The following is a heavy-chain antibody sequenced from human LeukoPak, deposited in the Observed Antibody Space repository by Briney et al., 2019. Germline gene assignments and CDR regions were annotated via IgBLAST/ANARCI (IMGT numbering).Heavy chain of an antibody. D-gene: IGHD5-18*01. Sequence: ASVKVSCKASGYTFTSYGISWVRQAPGQGLEWMGWISAYNGNTNYAQKLQGRVTMTTDTSTSTAYMELRSPRSDDTAVYYCAREIAMVTVGQGYYGMDVWGQGTTVTVSS. V-gene: IGHV1-18*01. CDR2: ISAYNGNT. CDR3: AREIAMVTVGQGYYGMDV. J-gene: IGHJ6*02. CDR1: GYTFTSYG.